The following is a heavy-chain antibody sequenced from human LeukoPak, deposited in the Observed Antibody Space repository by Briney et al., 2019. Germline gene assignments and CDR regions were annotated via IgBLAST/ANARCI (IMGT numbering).Heavy chain of an antibody. Sequence: GGSLRLSCAASGFTFSSYAMHWVRQAPGKGLEYVSAISSNGGSTYYANSVKARFTISRDNSKNTLYLQMGSLRAEDMAVYYCARDGSDYGDYYYYGMDVWGQGTTVTVSS. J-gene: IGHJ6*02. CDR1: GFTFSSYA. CDR3: ARDGSDYGDYYYYGMDV. CDR2: ISSNGGST. V-gene: IGHV3-64*01. D-gene: IGHD4-17*01.